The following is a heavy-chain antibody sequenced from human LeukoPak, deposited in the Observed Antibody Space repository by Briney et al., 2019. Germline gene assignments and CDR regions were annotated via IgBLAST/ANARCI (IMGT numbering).Heavy chain of an antibody. D-gene: IGHD1-26*01. J-gene: IGHJ4*02. CDR2: INTDGSST. Sequence: PGGSLRLSCAASGFTFSSYWMHWVRQAPGKGLVWVSRINTDGSSTSYADSVKGRFTISRDNAKNTLYLQMNSLRAEDTAVYYCARADLEHGSYYHYFDYWGQGTLVTVSS. CDR3: ARADLEHGSYYHYFDY. V-gene: IGHV3-74*01. CDR1: GFTFSSYW.